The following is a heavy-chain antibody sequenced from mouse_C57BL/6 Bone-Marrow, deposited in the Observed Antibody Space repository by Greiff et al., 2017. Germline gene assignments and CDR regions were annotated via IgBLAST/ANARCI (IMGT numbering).Heavy chain of an antibody. Sequence: VQLQQSGPELVKPGASVKISCKASGYTFTDYYMNWVKQSHGKSLEWIGDINPNNGGTSYNQKFKGKATLTVDKSSSTAYMELRSLTSEDSAVYYCARGLLRLAWFAYWGQGTLVTVSA. CDR2: INPNNGGT. J-gene: IGHJ3*01. D-gene: IGHD1-2*01. CDR3: ARGLLRLAWFAY. CDR1: GYTFTDYY. V-gene: IGHV1-26*01.